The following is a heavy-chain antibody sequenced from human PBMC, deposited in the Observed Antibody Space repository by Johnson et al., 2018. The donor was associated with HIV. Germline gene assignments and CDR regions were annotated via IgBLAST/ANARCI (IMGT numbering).Heavy chain of an antibody. CDR2: ISWNSGSI. V-gene: IGHV3-9*01. J-gene: IGHJ3*02. D-gene: IGHD1-26*01. Sequence: VQLLESGGGVVQPGRSLRLSCAASGFTFSSYAMHWVRQAPGKGLEWVSGISWNSGSIGYADSVKGRFTISRDNAKNSLYLQMNSLRAEDTALYYCAKGLGWELLTHDAFDIWGQGTMVTVSS. CDR1: GFTFSSYA. CDR3: AKGLGWELLTHDAFDI.